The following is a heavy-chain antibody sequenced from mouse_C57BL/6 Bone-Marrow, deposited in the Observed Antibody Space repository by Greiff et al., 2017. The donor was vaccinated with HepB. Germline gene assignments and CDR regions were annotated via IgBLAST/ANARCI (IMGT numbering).Heavy chain of an antibody. D-gene: IGHD1-1*01. CDR1: GFTFSSYG. Sequence: DVKLVESGGDLVKPGGSLKLSCAASGFTFSSYGMSWVRQTPDKRLEWVATISSGGSYTYYPDSVKGRFTISRDNAKNTLYLQMSSLKSEDTAMYYCARHVLLPYSFYYWGQGTTLTVSS. J-gene: IGHJ2*01. CDR2: ISSGGSYT. V-gene: IGHV5-6*02. CDR3: ARHVLLPYSFYY.